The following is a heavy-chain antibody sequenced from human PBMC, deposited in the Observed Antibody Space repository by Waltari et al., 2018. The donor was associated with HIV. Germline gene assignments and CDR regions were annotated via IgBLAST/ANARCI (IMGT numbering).Heavy chain of an antibody. V-gene: IGHV3-66*01. CDR1: GFTVSRNY. Sequence: EVQLVESGGGLVQPGGSLRLSCAASGFTVSRNYMSWVRQAPGKGLEWVSLIYNGGSTYYTDSVKGRFTISRDNSKNTLYLQMNSLRAEDTAVYYCASPDTTMVHGHYYFYHMDVWGQGTTVTVSS. CDR3: ASPDTTMVHGHYYFYHMDV. CDR2: IYNGGST. D-gene: IGHD5-18*01. J-gene: IGHJ6*02.